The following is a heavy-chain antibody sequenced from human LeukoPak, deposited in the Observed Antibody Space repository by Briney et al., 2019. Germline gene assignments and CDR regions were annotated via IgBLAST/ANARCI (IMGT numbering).Heavy chain of an antibody. D-gene: IGHD5-24*01. J-gene: IGHJ4*02. Sequence: SETLSLTCTVSGGSISSYYWNWIRQPPGKGLEWIGYIYSSGSTNYNPSLKSRVTISVDTSKNQFSLKLNSVTAADTAVYYCARGAERSRYFDYWGQETLVTVSS. CDR1: GGSISSYY. CDR3: ARGAERSRYFDY. CDR2: IYSSGST. V-gene: IGHV4-59*01.